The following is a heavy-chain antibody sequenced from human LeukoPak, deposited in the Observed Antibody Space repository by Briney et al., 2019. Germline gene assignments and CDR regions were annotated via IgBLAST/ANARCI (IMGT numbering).Heavy chain of an antibody. CDR3: ARGPRQIVATKWFDP. D-gene: IGHD2-15*01. CDR1: GYTFSSYW. CDR2: IKQDGSEK. J-gene: IGHJ5*02. Sequence: GGSLRLSCAASGYTFSSYWMSWVRQAPGKGLEWVANIKQDGSEKYYVDSVKGRFTISRDNAKNSQYLQMNSLRAEDTAVYYCARGPRQIVATKWFDPWGQGTLVTVSS. V-gene: IGHV3-7*01.